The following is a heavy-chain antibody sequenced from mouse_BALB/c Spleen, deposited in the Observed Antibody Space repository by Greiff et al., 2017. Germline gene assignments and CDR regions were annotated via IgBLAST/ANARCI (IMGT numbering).Heavy chain of an antibody. Sequence: EVQRVESGGGLVQPGGSLKLSCAASGFTFSSYGMSWVRQTPDKRLELVATINSNGGSTYYPDSVKGRFTISRDNAKNTLYLQMSSLKSEDTAMYYCARERALDYYGSGFAYWGQGTLVTVSA. CDR3: ARERALDYYGSGFAY. J-gene: IGHJ3*01. V-gene: IGHV5-6-3*01. D-gene: IGHD1-2*01. CDR2: INSNGGST. CDR1: GFTFSSYG.